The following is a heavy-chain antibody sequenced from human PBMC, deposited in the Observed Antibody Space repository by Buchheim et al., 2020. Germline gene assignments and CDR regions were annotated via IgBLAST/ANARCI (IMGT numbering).Heavy chain of an antibody. V-gene: IGHV1-2*04. CDR3: ARDMRYCTDASCVIGYYYYGLDV. Sequence: QVQLVQSGAEVKKPGASVKVSCKASGYTFTGHYLHWMRQAPGQGFEWMGWINPSNGDTTYAQAFQGWVTMTRDTSISPFYMELSRLKSDDTAVYFCARDMRYCTDASCVIGYYYYGLDVWGQGTT. CDR2: INPSNGDT. CDR1: GYTFTGHY. J-gene: IGHJ6*02. D-gene: IGHD2-8*01.